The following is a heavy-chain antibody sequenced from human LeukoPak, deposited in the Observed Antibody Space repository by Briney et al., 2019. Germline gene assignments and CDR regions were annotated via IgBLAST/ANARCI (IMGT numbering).Heavy chain of an antibody. CDR1: GFTVSSNY. V-gene: IGHV3-66*02. D-gene: IGHD6-13*01. CDR2: IYSGGST. J-gene: IGHJ4*02. Sequence: GGSLRLSCAASGFTVSSNYMSWVRQAPGKGLEWVSVIYSGGSTYYADSAKGRFTISRDNSKNTLYLQMNSLRAEDTAVYYCARVLEGSSWPIDYWGQGTLVTVSS. CDR3: ARVLEGSSWPIDY.